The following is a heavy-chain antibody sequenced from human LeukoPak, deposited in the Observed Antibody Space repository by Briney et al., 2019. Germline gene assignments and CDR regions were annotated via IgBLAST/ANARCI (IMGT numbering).Heavy chain of an antibody. CDR1: GGCISSYY. J-gene: IGHJ5*02. Sequence: PSETLSLTCTVSGGCISSYYWSWIRQPPGKGLEWIGYIYYSGSTNYNPSLKSRVTISVDTSKNQFSLKLSSVTAADTAVYYCARQLIGGWFDPWGQGTLVTVSS. CDR3: ARQLIGGWFDP. CDR2: IYYSGST. V-gene: IGHV4-59*01. D-gene: IGHD6-6*01.